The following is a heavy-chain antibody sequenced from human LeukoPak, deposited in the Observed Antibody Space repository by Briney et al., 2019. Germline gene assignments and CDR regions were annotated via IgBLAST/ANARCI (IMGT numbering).Heavy chain of an antibody. CDR2: IYYSGST. CDR3: ARGRLYYDSSGYYPNFDY. J-gene: IGHJ4*02. D-gene: IGHD3-22*01. V-gene: IGHV4-59*08. Sequence: PSETLSLXCTVSGGSISSYYWSWIRRPPGKGLEWIGYIYYSGSTNYNPSLKSRVTISVDTSKNQFSLKLSSVTAADTAVYYCARGRLYYDSSGYYPNFDYWGQGTLVTVSS. CDR1: GGSISSYY.